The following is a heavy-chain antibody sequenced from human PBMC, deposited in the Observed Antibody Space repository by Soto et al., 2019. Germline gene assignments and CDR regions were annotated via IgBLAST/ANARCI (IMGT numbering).Heavy chain of an antibody. Sequence: LRLSCATSGFTFSDAWMNWVRQAPGKGLEWVGLIKSKTDGGTIDYPAPVKGRFTISRDDSRNTLYLQMNSLKTEDTAVYYCATAHPRGPDYWGQGTLVTVSS. CDR1: GFTFSDAW. J-gene: IGHJ4*02. CDR3: ATAHPRGPDY. CDR2: IKSKTDGGTI. D-gene: IGHD5-12*01. V-gene: IGHV3-15*01.